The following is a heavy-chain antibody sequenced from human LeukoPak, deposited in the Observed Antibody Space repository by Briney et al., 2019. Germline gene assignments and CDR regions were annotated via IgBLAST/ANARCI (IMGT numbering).Heavy chain of an antibody. D-gene: IGHD3-22*01. V-gene: IGHV1-69*02. J-gene: IGHJ4*02. CDR2: IIPILGIA. CDR3: ASELSNYESSGEAAY. Sequence: SVKVSCKASGGTFSSYTISWVRQAPGQGLEWMGRIIPILGIANYAQKFQGRVTITADKSTSTAYMELSSLRSEDTAVYYCASELSNYESSGEAAYWGQGTLVSVSS. CDR1: GGTFSSYT.